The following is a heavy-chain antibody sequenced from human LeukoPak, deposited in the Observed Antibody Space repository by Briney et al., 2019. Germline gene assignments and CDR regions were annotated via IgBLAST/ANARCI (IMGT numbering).Heavy chain of an antibody. J-gene: IGHJ4*02. D-gene: IGHD2-15*01. V-gene: IGHV3-23*01. Sequence: GGSLRLSCAASGFNSSSYAMNWVRQAPGKGLEWVSAISGSGGNTYFADSVKGRFSISRDISKNTLSLLMNSLRAEDTAVYYCAKARGSTSSLSIDSWGQGTLVTVSS. CDR2: ISGSGGNT. CDR3: AKARGSTSSLSIDS. CDR1: GFNSSSYA.